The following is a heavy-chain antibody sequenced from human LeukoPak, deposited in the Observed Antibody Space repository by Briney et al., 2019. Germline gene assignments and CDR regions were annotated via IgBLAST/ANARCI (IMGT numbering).Heavy chain of an antibody. Sequence: SETLSLTCTVSGYSISSGYYWGWIRQPPGKGLEWIGSIYHSGSTYYNPSLKSRVTISVDTSKNQLSLKLSSVTAADTAVYYCARVSGFMAGYYDSSGYPTVVDYWGQGTLVTVSS. V-gene: IGHV4-38-2*02. CDR3: ARVSGFMAGYYDSSGYPTVVDY. J-gene: IGHJ4*02. D-gene: IGHD3-22*01. CDR1: GYSISSGYY. CDR2: IYHSGST.